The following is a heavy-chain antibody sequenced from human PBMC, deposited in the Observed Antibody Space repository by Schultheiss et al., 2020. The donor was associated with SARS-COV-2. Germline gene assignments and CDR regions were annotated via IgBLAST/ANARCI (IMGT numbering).Heavy chain of an antibody. CDR1: GGSISSGGYS. D-gene: IGHD1-20*01. Sequence: SETLSLTCAVSGGSISSGGYSWSWIRQPPGKGLEWIGEINHSGSTNYNPSLKSRVTISVDASKNQFSLKLSSVTAADTAVYYCARVGITGWYYFDYWGQGTLVTVSS. CDR3: ARVGITGWYYFDY. V-gene: IGHV4-34*01. J-gene: IGHJ4*02. CDR2: INHSGST.